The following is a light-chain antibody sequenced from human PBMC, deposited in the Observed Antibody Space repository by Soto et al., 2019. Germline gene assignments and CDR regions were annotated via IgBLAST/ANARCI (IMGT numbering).Light chain of an antibody. Sequence: EIVLTQSPATLSLSPGERATLSCGASQSVSNTYLAWYQHKPGLAPRLLVYHASSRATGIPDRFSGSGSGTDFTLTISRLEPEDFVVYYCQHYGSSLVFCGGTKVESK. CDR2: HAS. CDR1: QSVSNTY. CDR3: QHYGSSLV. J-gene: IGKJ4*01. V-gene: IGKV3D-20*01.